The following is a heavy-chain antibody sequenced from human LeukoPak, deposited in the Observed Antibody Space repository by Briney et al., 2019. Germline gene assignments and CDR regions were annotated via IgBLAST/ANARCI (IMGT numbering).Heavy chain of an antibody. CDR1: DFSFITYA. Sequence: GGSLRLSCAASDFSFITYAMSWVRQAPGKGLEWVSTISGGGDATYYADSVKGRFTISRDNSKNTLYLQMNSLRAEDTAVYYCAKDPKRGYSYGWTFSYFDYWGQGTPVTVSS. D-gene: IGHD5-18*01. J-gene: IGHJ4*02. CDR3: AKDPKRGYSYGWTFSYFDY. V-gene: IGHV3-23*01. CDR2: ISGGGDAT.